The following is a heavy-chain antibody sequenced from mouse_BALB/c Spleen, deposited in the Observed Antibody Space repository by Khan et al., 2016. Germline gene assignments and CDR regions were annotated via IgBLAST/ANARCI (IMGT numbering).Heavy chain of an antibody. CDR2: IRLKSNNYAT. CDR1: GFTFSNYW. J-gene: IGHJ4*01. Sequence: EVKLEVSGGGLVQPGGSMKLSCVVSGFTFSNYWMNWVRQSPEKGLEWVAEIRLKSNNYATHYAESVKGRFTISRDDSKNSVYLQMNNLRAEDTGIYYCTRPFTTNNYDAMDYWGQGTSVTVSS. CDR3: TRPFTTNNYDAMDY. V-gene: IGHV6-6*02. D-gene: IGHD1-1*01.